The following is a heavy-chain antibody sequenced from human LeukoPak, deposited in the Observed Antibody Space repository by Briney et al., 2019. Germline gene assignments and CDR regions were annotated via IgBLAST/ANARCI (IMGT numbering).Heavy chain of an antibody. D-gene: IGHD1-26*01. J-gene: IGHJ4*02. Sequence: GGSLRLSCAASGFTFSSYAMHWVRQAPGKGLEWVAVISYDGSNKYYAESVKGRFTISRDNSKNTLYLQMNSLRAEDTAVYYCARDLVGATDYWGQGTLVTVSS. CDR2: ISYDGSNK. V-gene: IGHV3-30-3*01. CDR3: ARDLVGATDY. CDR1: GFTFSSYA.